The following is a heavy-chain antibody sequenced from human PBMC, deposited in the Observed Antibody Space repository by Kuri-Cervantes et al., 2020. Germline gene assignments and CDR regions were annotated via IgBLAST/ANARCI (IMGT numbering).Heavy chain of an antibody. Sequence: GESLKISCAASGFTFSSYGMHWVRQAPGKGLEWVAVIWYDGSNKYYADSVKCRFTISRDNSKNTLYLQMNSLRAEDTAVYYCAKCPRKRLGELSLLLYWGQGTLVTVSS. J-gene: IGHJ4*01. CDR2: IWYDGSNK. CDR1: GFTFSSYG. V-gene: IGHV3-30*02. D-gene: IGHD3-16*02. CDR3: AKCPRKRLGELSLLLY.